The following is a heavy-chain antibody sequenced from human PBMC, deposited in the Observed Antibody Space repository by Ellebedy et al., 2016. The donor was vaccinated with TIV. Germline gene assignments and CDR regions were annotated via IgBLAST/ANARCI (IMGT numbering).Heavy chain of an antibody. V-gene: IGHV4-59*01. J-gene: IGHJ4*02. CDR3: ARLMLSPASGQFDY. D-gene: IGHD2-8*01. Sequence: GSLRLSXTVSGGSITGYSWSWIRQPPGKGLEWILFISHSGHTEYNPSLKSRVIMSVHTSENQFSLKLSAVTAADTAVYYCARLMLSPASGQFDYWGQGTLVTVSS. CDR2: ISHSGHT. CDR1: GGSITGYS.